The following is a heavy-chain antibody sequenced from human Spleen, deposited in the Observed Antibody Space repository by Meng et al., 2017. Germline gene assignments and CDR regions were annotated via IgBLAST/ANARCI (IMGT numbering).Heavy chain of an antibody. J-gene: IGHJ4*02. V-gene: IGHV4-30-4*01. CDR2: IHSSGST. CDR3: ARRGGDYLEVYFDY. CDR1: GGSISSGDYY. Sequence: QVQLQESGPGLVKPSQTLSLTCTVSGGSISSGDYYWTWIRQPPGKGLEWIGYIHSSGSTYYNPSLRRRVMVSLDTSENQFSLRLSSVTAADTAIYYCARRGGDYLEVYFDYWGQGSLVTVSS. D-gene: IGHD4-17*01.